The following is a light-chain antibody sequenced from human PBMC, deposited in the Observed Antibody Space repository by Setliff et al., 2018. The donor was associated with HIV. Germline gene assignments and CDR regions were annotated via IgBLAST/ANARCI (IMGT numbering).Light chain of an antibody. CDR3: SSYTSSSTLG. CDR2: DVS. CDR1: SSDIAIYNF. V-gene: IGLV2-14*03. Sequence: QSVLAQPASVSGSPGQSITISCTGTSSDIAIYNFFSWYQHHPGKAPKLIIYDVSNRPSGVSNRFSGSKSGNTASLTTSGLQAEDEADYYCSSYTSSSTLGVGTGTNVPVL. J-gene: IGLJ1*01.